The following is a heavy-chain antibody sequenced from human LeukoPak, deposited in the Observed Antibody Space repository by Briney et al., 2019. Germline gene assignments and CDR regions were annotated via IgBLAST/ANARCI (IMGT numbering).Heavy chain of an antibody. CDR3: ARVYTGADGMDV. CDR1: GGSFSGYY. CDR2: IYYSGST. J-gene: IGHJ6*02. D-gene: IGHD1-26*01. Sequence: SETLSLTCAVYGGSFSGYYWSWIRQPPGKGLEWIGYIYYSGSTNYNPSLKSRVTISVDTSKNQFSLKLSSVTAADTAVYYCARVYTGADGMDVWGQGTTVTVSS. V-gene: IGHV4-59*12.